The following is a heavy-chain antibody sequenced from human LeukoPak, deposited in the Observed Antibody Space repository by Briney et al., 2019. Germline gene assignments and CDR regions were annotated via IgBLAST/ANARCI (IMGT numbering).Heavy chain of an antibody. Sequence: PGRSLRLSCAASGFTFSNYGMHWVRRAPGKGLEWVAVIAYDGSNEYYAEFVKGRFTISRDNSKNTLYLQMYSLRAEDTAVYFCAKDQGIAVAGTDDAFDIWGQGTRVTVSS. D-gene: IGHD6-19*01. J-gene: IGHJ3*02. CDR2: IAYDGSNE. CDR1: GFTFSNYG. V-gene: IGHV3-30*18. CDR3: AKDQGIAVAGTDDAFDI.